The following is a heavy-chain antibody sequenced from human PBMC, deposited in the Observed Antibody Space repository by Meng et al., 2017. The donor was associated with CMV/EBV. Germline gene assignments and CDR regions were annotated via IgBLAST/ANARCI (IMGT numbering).Heavy chain of an antibody. CDR1: GFTFSSYA. J-gene: IGHJ3*02. CDR3: AKGRYTYGYLSDI. D-gene: IGHD5-18*01. V-gene: IGHV3-23*03. CDR2: IYSGGSST. Sequence: GESLKISCAASGFTFSSYAMSWVRQAPGKGLEWVSVIYSGGSSTYCADSVKGRFTISRDNSKNTLYLQMNSLRAEDTAVYYCAKGRYTYGYLSDIWGQGTMVTVSS.